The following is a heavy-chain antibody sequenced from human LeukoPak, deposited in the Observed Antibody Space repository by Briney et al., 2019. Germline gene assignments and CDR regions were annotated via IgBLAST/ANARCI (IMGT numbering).Heavy chain of an antibody. V-gene: IGHV1-18*01. CDR1: GYTFTSYG. CDR3: ARAGRDSSSWPFYYSYYGMDV. CDR2: ISAYNGNT. D-gene: IGHD6-13*01. Sequence: ASVKVSCKASGYTFTSYGISWVRQGPGQGLECMGWISAYNGNTNYAQKLPGSVTITPDPSPSPASMELRSLRSDDTALYYCARAGRDSSSWPFYYSYYGMDVWGQGTTVTVSS. J-gene: IGHJ6*02.